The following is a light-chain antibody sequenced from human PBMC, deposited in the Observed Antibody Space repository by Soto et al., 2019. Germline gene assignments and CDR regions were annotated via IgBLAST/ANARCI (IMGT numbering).Light chain of an antibody. J-gene: IGKJ2*01. CDR3: QQYDNWPHT. V-gene: IGKV3-15*01. Sequence: EMVMTQSPATLSVSPGERATLSCRASQNLSRNLAWYQQQPGQAPRLLIYGASTRATGIPARFSGSGSGTAFTLTISSLQSEDFAVYYWQQYDNWPHTFVPGTKLEIK. CDR1: QNLSRN. CDR2: GAS.